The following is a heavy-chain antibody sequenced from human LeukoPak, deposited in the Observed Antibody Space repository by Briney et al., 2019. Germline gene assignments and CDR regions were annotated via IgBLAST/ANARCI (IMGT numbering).Heavy chain of an antibody. CDR1: GYTFTSHD. V-gene: IGHV1-8*01. D-gene: IGHD1-26*01. Sequence: ASVKVSCKASGYTFTSHDINWVRQATGQGLEWMGWMNPNSGNTGYAQKFQGRVTMTRNTSISTAYMELNSLRAEDTAVYYCARETRFRSVVGATGFDYWGQGTLVTVSS. J-gene: IGHJ4*02. CDR2: MNPNSGNT. CDR3: ARETRFRSVVGATGFDY.